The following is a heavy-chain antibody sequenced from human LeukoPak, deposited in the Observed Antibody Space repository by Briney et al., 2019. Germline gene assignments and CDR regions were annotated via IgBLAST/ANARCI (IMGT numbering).Heavy chain of an antibody. CDR2: ISGSGGST. Sequence: GDSLRHSCAASGFTFSSYAMSWVRQAPGKGLEWVSAISGSGGSTYYADSVKGRFTISRDNSKNTLYLQMNSLRAEDTAVYYCAKQIAARGLGAFDIWGQGTMVTVSS. V-gene: IGHV3-23*01. CDR1: GFTFSSYA. J-gene: IGHJ3*02. CDR3: AKQIAARGLGAFDI. D-gene: IGHD6-13*01.